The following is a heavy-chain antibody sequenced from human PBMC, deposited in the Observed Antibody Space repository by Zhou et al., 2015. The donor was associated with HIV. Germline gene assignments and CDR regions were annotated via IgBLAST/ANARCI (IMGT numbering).Heavy chain of an antibody. CDR3: ARDHYFGSGSHRLDV. Sequence: QVQLVQSGAEVKKPGSSVKVSCKASGDTFSNYAMSWVRQAPGQGLEWMGGIIPTFATTNYAQKFQGRVTITADESTSTAYMELSRLRYEDTAVYYCARDHYFGSGSHRLDVWGQGTTVTVSS. CDR2: IIPTFATT. V-gene: IGHV1-69*12. D-gene: IGHD3-10*01. CDR1: GDTFSNYA. J-gene: IGHJ6*02.